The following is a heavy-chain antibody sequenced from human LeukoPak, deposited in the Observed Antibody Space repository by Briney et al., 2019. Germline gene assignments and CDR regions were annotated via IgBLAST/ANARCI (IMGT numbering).Heavy chain of an antibody. CDR3: ARDQDTIGYGENLY. CDR1: GYTFTNYY. V-gene: IGHV1-46*01. J-gene: IGHJ4*02. D-gene: IGHD4-17*01. Sequence: SVKVSCKASGYTFTNYYIHWVRQAPGQGLEWMGIINPSGGGTTYAQKFQGRVTMTRDTSMSTVYMELSSLRSEDTAVYYCARDQDTIGYGENLYWGQGVLVTVSS. CDR2: INPSGGGT.